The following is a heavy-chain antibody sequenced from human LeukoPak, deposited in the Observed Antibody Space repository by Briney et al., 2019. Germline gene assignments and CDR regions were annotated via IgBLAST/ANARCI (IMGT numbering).Heavy chain of an antibody. V-gene: IGHV3-23*01. CDR2: ISGSGSST. CDR1: EFTFSNYA. CDR3: AKGAEDYVWGSIGF. D-gene: IGHD3-16*01. J-gene: IGHJ4*02. Sequence: GGSLRLSCAASEFTFSNYAMSWVRQAPGQGLKWVSVISGSGSSTYYADSVKGRFAISRDNSKNMLYVQMNSLRAEDSAVYYCAKGAEDYVWGSIGFWGQGILVTVSS.